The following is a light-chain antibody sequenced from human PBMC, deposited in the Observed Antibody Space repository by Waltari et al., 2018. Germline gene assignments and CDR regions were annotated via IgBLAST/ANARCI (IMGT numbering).Light chain of an antibody. CDR2: DVS. Sequence: QSALTQPASVSGSPGQSITISCTGTSSYVGGYASVSGYQQRPGKAPKLMIYDVSRRPSGVSNRFSGSKSGNTASLTISGLQAEDEADYYCCSYTSSSTLPFGTGTRVTVL. J-gene: IGLJ1*01. CDR1: SSYVGGYAS. CDR3: CSYTSSSTLP. V-gene: IGLV2-14*01.